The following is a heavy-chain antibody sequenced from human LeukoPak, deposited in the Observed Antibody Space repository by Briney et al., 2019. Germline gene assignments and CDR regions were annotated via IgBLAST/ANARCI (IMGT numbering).Heavy chain of an antibody. J-gene: IGHJ3*02. CDR1: GYTFTGYY. V-gene: IGHV1-2*04. Sequence: ASVKVSCKASGYTFTGYYMHWVRQAPGQGLEWMGWINPNSGGTNYAQKFQGWVTMTRDTSISTAYMELSRLRSDDTAVYYCAREIPGYSGYDSRAFDIWGQGTMVTVSS. D-gene: IGHD5-12*01. CDR2: INPNSGGT. CDR3: AREIPGYSGYDSRAFDI.